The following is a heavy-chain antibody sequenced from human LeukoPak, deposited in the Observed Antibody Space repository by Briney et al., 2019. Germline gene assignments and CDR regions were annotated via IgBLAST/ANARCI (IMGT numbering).Heavy chain of an antibody. CDR3: ARAPVVANWFDP. V-gene: IGHV4-30-2*05. CDR1: GGSISSGLYS. Sequence: PSETLSLTCDVSGGSISSGLYSWSWIRQPLGKGLEWIGYIYHTGSTYYNPSLKSRVTISVDTSKNQFSLKLSSVTAADTAVCYCARAPVVANWFDPWGQGTLVTVSS. D-gene: IGHD2-15*01. J-gene: IGHJ5*02. CDR2: IYHTGST.